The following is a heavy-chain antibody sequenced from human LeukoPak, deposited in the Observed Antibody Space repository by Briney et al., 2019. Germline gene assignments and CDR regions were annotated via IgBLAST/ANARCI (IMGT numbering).Heavy chain of an antibody. CDR1: GGSISSYY. CDR2: IYYSGST. Sequence: PSETLSLTCTVSGGSISSYYWSWIRQPPGKGLEWIGYIYYSGSTNYNPSLKSRVTISVDTSKNQFSLKLSSVTAADTAVYYCARAPEYYDFWSGYRDAFDIWGQGTMVTVSS. D-gene: IGHD3-3*01. J-gene: IGHJ3*02. V-gene: IGHV4-59*12. CDR3: ARAPEYYDFWSGYRDAFDI.